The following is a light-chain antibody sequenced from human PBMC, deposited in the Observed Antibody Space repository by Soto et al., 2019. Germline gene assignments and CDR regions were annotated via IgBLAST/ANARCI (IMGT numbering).Light chain of an antibody. Sequence: NFMLTQPHSVSESPGKTVTISCTGSSGSVASNYVHWYQRRPGSAPTIVIYRDNQRPSGVPDRFSGSIDSSSNSASLTISRLKTEDEADYFCQSYDRSSLYVFGTGTKVTVL. CDR2: RDN. J-gene: IGLJ1*01. V-gene: IGLV6-57*02. CDR3: QSYDRSSLYV. CDR1: SGSVASNY.